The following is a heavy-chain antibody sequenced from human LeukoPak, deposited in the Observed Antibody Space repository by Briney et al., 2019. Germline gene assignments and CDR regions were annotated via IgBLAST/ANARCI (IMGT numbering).Heavy chain of an antibody. V-gene: IGHV3-7*04. CDR3: ASEATGDALDY. Sequence: PGGSLRLSCAASGFTFSTYWMSWGRQAPGKGLEWVANIREDGSDKYYLDSVKGRFTISRDNAKKSLYLQMTSLRVEDTAVYYCASEATGDALDYWGQGTLVTVSS. J-gene: IGHJ4*02. CDR1: GFTFSTYW. D-gene: IGHD7-27*01. CDR2: IREDGSDK.